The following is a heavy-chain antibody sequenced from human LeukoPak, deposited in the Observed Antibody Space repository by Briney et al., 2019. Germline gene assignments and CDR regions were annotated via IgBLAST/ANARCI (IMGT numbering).Heavy chain of an antibody. CDR3: AREFCSGGSCSFGDYFDY. Sequence: SETLSLTCAVYGGSFSGYYWSWIRQPPGKGLEWIGEINHSGSTNYNPSLKSRVTISVDTSKNQFSLKLSSVTAADTAVYYCAREFCSGGSCSFGDYFDYWGQGTLVTVSS. D-gene: IGHD2-15*01. V-gene: IGHV4-34*01. J-gene: IGHJ4*02. CDR2: INHSGST. CDR1: GGSFSGYY.